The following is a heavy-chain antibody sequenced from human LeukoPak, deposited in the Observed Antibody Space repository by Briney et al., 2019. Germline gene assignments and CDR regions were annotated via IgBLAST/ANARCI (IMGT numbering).Heavy chain of an antibody. CDR3: ARDLPVTDYYGMDV. V-gene: IGHV3-23*01. CDR1: GFTFSSYA. J-gene: IGHJ6*02. Sequence: GGSLRLSCAASGFTFSSYAMSWVRQAPGKGLEWVSAISGSGGSTYYADSVKGRFTTSRDNSKNTLYLQMNSLRAEDTAVYYCARDLPVTDYYGMDVWGQGTTVTVSS. D-gene: IGHD4-17*01. CDR2: ISGSGGST.